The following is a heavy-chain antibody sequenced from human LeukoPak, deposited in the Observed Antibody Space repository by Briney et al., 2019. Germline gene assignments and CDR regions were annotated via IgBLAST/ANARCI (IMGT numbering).Heavy chain of an antibody. V-gene: IGHV3-21*01. J-gene: IGHJ6*02. CDR2: ISSSSSYI. D-gene: IGHD3-3*01. Sequence: GGSLRLSCAASGFTFSSYSMNWVRQAPGKGLEWVSSISSSSSYIYYADSVKGRFTISRDNAKNSLYLQMNSLRAEDTAVYYCAIDGYDFWSGYSGHYYYGMDVWGQGTTVTVSS. CDR1: GFTFSSYS. CDR3: AIDGYDFWSGYSGHYYYGMDV.